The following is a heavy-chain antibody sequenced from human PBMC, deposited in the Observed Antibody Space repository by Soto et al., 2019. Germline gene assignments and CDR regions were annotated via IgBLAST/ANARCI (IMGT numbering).Heavy chain of an antibody. Sequence: QVQLQQWGAGLLKPSETLSLTCAVYGGSFSGYYWSWIRQPPGKGLEWIGEINHSGSTNYNPSLXGRVTLSVDTXXNXFXXKLSSVTAADTAVYYCARGPPDWSDCSSTSCYIDYWGQGTLVTVSS. CDR1: GGSFSGYY. D-gene: IGHD2-2*01. V-gene: IGHV4-34*01. CDR3: ARGPPDWSDCSSTSCYIDY. J-gene: IGHJ4*02. CDR2: INHSGST.